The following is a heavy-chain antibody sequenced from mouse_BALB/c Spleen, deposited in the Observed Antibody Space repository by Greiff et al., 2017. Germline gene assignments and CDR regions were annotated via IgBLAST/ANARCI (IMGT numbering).Heavy chain of an antibody. CDR3: ARKGGNYYAMDY. J-gene: IGHJ4*01. CDR1: GYSITSGYY. D-gene: IGHD2-1*01. V-gene: IGHV3-6*02. CDR2: ISYDGSN. Sequence: DVKLQESGPGLVKPSQSLSLTCSVTGYSITSGYYWNWIRQFPGNKLEWMGYISYDGSNNYNPSLKNRISITRDTSKNQFFLKLNSVTTEDTATYYCARKGGNYYAMDYWGQGTSVTVSS.